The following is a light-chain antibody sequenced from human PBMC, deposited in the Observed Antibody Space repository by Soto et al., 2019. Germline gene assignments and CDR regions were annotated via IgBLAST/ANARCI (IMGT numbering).Light chain of an antibody. CDR2: SAS. J-gene: IGKJ5*01. CDR1: QSVGSS. V-gene: IGKV3-15*01. CDR3: QQYTNWPPIT. Sequence: EIVMTQSPATLSVSPGVRATLSCRASQSVGSSVAWYRQKPGQAPRLLIYSASTRATGIPDRSSGSGSGTEFTLTISSLQSEDFGVYYCQQYTNWPPITFGQGTRLEIK.